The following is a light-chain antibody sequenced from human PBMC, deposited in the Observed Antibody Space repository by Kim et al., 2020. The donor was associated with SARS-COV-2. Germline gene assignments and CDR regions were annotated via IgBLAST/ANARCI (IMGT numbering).Light chain of an antibody. V-gene: IGKV3-15*01. CDR1: QSVGSS. CDR2: GAS. J-gene: IGKJ1*01. Sequence: EIVMTQSPATLSVSPGERATLSCRASQSVGSSLARYQQKPGQAPRLLIHGASTRATGIPARFSGSGSGTEFTLTISSLHSEHFAVYYCQQYNDWPQTFGQGTKVDIK. CDR3: QQYNDWPQT.